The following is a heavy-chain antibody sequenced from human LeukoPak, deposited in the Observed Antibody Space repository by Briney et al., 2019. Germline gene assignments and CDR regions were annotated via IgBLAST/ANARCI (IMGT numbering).Heavy chain of an antibody. CDR3: ARAGCSGGSCQGGYYYYGMDV. V-gene: IGHV1-46*01. D-gene: IGHD2-15*01. CDR2: INPSGGST. CDR1: GYTFTSYY. Sequence: ASVKVSCKASGYTFTSYYMHWVRQAPGQGLEWMGIINPSGGSTSYAQKFQGRVTMTRDTSTSTVYMELSSLRSEDTAVYYCARAGCSGGSCQGGYYYYGMDVWGQGTTVTVSS. J-gene: IGHJ6*02.